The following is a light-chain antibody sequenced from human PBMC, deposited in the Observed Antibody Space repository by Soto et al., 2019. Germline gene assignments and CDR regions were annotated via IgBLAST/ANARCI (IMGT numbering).Light chain of an antibody. J-gene: IGKJ1*01. CDR1: ESVAGH. V-gene: IGKV3-15*01. CDR3: QQYDSWPRT. CDR2: GSS. Sequence: EILMTQSPATLSVSPGERATLSCRASESVAGHLAWYQQKPGQAPRLLIHGSSIRATGIPVRFSGSGSGTEITLTISSLQSEDFAVYYCQQYDSWPRTFGQGTKVDIK.